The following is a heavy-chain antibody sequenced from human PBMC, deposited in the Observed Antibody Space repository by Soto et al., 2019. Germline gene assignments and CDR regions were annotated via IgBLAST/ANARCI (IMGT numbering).Heavy chain of an antibody. V-gene: IGHV1-69*13. J-gene: IGHJ6*02. CDR3: PYGSGSYYKGYYYYGMDV. Sequence: ASVKVSCKASGGTFSSYAISWVRQAPRQGLEWMGGIIPIFGTANYAQKFQGRVTITADESTSTAYMELSSLRSEDTAVYYCPYGSGSYYKGYYYYGMDVWGQGTTVTAP. CDR2: IIPIFGTA. D-gene: IGHD3-10*01. CDR1: GGTFSSYA.